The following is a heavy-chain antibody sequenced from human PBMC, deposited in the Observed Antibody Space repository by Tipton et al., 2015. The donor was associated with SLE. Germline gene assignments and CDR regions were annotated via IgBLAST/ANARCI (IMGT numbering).Heavy chain of an antibody. Sequence: TLSLTCAVYGGSFSGYYWSWIRQPPGKGLEWIGEINHSGSTFYNPSLKSRVTISVDTSKNQFSLKLSSVTAADTAVYYCARVRMATIGGIGYWGQGTLVTVSS. J-gene: IGHJ4*02. CDR1: GGSFSGYY. CDR3: ARVRMATIGGIGY. V-gene: IGHV4-34*01. CDR2: INHSGST. D-gene: IGHD5-24*01.